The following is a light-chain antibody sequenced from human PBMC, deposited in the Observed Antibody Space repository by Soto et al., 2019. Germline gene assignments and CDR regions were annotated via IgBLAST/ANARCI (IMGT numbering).Light chain of an antibody. CDR2: GAS. J-gene: IGKJ1*01. CDR1: QTIRINY. Sequence: ETVLTQSPGTLSLSPGERATLSCRASQTIRINYLAWYRQTPGQAPRLLIYGASNRATGIADGFSGSGSGTDFTLTISSLEPEDFALYYCQQYGSSPWTFGQGTKVEIK. CDR3: QQYGSSPWT. V-gene: IGKV3-20*01.